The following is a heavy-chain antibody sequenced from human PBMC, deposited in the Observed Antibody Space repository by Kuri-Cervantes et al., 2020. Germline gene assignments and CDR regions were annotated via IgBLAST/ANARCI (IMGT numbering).Heavy chain of an antibody. CDR2: IYYSGST. Sequence: GSLRLSCAASGFTFSSYAMSWVRQAPGKGLEWIGSIYYSGSTYYNPSLKSRVTIPVDTSKNQFSLKLSSVTAADTAVYYCARILLKRAAAFDIWGQGTMVTVSS. J-gene: IGHJ3*02. D-gene: IGHD3-10*01. CDR3: ARILLKRAAAFDI. V-gene: IGHV4-39*01. CDR1: GFTFSSYA.